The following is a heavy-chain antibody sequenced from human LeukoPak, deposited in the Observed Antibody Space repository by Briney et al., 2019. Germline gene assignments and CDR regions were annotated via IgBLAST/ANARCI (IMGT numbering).Heavy chain of an antibody. CDR1: GYSISSGYY. V-gene: IGHV4-38-2*01. CDR3: ARLDCIVEGCYNH. J-gene: IGHJ4*02. CDR2: IYHSGNT. D-gene: IGHD2-15*01. Sequence: SETLSLTCAVSGYSISSGYYWGWIRQPPGKGLEWIGSIYHSGNTYYNPSLKSRVTISVDTSKNQFSLKLSSLTAADTAIYYCARLDCIVEGCYNHWGRGTLVTVSS.